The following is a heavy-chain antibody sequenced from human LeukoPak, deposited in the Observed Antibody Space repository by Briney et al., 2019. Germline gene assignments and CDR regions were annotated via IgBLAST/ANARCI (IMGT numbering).Heavy chain of an antibody. CDR2: INPNSGGT. J-gene: IGHJ4*02. D-gene: IGHD5-12*01. CDR3: AKWTREWLRFWPPPRLDY. V-gene: IGHV1-2*02. Sequence: ASVKVSCKASGYTFTGYYMHWVRQAPGQGLEWMGWINPNSGGTNYAQKFQGRVTMTRDTSISTAYMELSRLRSDDTAVYYCAKWTREWLRFWPPPRLDYWGQGTLVTVSS. CDR1: GYTFTGYY.